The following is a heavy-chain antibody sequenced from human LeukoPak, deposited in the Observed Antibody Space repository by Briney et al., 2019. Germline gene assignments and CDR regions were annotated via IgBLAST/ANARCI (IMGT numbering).Heavy chain of an antibody. CDR1: GFTFSSYA. D-gene: IGHD7-27*01. V-gene: IGHV3-23*01. Sequence: GGALRLSCAASGFTFSSYAMNWVRHAPGKGLEELSTISDIGGNTYYADSVKGRFTISRDNSRNTLYLQMNSLRVEDTAVYFCAKTPKTGSFDYWGQGTLVTVSS. CDR3: AKTPKTGSFDY. CDR2: ISDIGGNT. J-gene: IGHJ4*02.